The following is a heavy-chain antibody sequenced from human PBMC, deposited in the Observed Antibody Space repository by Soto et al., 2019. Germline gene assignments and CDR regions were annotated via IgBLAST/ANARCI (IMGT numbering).Heavy chain of an antibody. J-gene: IGHJ3*02. V-gene: IGHV4-39*01. CDR1: GFSISSSSYY. D-gene: IGHD3-10*01. Sequence: PSETLSLTCTVSGFSISSSSYYWGWIRQPPGKGLEWIGSIYYSGSTYYNPSLKSRVTISVDTSKNQFSLKLSSVTAADTAVYYCAKGGSGSYSNAFDIWGQGTMVTVSS. CDR2: IYYSGST. CDR3: AKGGSGSYSNAFDI.